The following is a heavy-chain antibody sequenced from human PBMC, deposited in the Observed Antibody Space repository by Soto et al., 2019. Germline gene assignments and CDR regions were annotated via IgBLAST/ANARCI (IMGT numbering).Heavy chain of an antibody. CDR3: AKDPPRMGYCSSTSCYYYYYYYMDV. CDR1: GFTFSSYG. CDR2: ISYDGSNK. V-gene: IGHV3-30*18. Sequence: GGSLRLSCAASGFTFSSYGMHWVRQAPGKGLEWVAVISYDGSNKYYADSVKGRFTISRDNSKNTLYLQMNSLRAEDTAVYYCAKDPPRMGYCSSTSCYYYYYYYMDVWGKGTTVTVSS. J-gene: IGHJ6*03. D-gene: IGHD2-2*01.